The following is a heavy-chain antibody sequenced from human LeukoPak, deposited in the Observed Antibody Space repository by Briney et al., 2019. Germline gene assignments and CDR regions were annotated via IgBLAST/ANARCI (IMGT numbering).Heavy chain of an antibody. J-gene: IGHJ4*02. CDR2: INPNSGGT. D-gene: IGHD2-2*01. CDR1: GYTFTGYY. CDR3: ARYQKYCSSTSCDDY. V-gene: IGHV1-2*06. Sequence: ASVKVSCKASGYTFTGYYMHWVRQAPGQGLEWMGRINPNSGGTNYAQKFQGRVTMTRDTPISTAYMELSRLRSDDTAVYYCARYQKYCSSTSCDDYWGQGTLVTVSS.